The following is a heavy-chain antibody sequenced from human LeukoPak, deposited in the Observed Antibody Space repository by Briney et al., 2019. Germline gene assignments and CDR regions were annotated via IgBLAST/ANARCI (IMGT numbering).Heavy chain of an antibody. Sequence: ASVKVSCKTSGYTFAAYGISWVRQAPGQGLQWMGWIGAYNNNTNYAQTLQDRLTMTTDTSTRTAYMELRSLRSDDTAMYYCARSHYSGYYETSFDPWGQGTLVTVSS. V-gene: IGHV1-18*01. CDR1: GYTFAAYG. J-gene: IGHJ5*02. D-gene: IGHD3-22*01. CDR2: IGAYNNNT. CDR3: ARSHYSGYYETSFDP.